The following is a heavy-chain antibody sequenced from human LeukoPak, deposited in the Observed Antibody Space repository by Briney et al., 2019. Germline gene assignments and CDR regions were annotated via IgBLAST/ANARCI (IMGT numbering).Heavy chain of an antibody. D-gene: IGHD3-3*01. CDR3: ARGRGYYHYYYMDV. V-gene: IGHV4-34*01. Sequence: SETLCLTCAVYGGSFSGYYWSWIRQPPGKGLEWVGEINHSGSTNYNPSLKSRVTISVATSKNQFSLTLSSVTAADTAVYYCARGRGYYHYYYMDVWGKGTTVTVSS. CDR1: GGSFSGYY. J-gene: IGHJ6*03. CDR2: INHSGST.